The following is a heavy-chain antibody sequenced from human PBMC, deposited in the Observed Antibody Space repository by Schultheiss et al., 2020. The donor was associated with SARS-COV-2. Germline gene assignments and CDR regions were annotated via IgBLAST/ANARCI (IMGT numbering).Heavy chain of an antibody. D-gene: IGHD4-11*01. Sequence: GESLKISCAASGFTFSSFGMHWVRQAPGKGLEWVAVIWYDGSNKFYADSVKGRFIISRDNSKITLYLQMHSLRAEDTAVYYCAKTQFDFSNFYYYYGMDVWGQGTTVTVSS. V-gene: IGHV3-33*06. CDR1: GFTFSSFG. CDR3: AKTQFDFSNFYYYYGMDV. CDR2: IWYDGSNK. J-gene: IGHJ6*02.